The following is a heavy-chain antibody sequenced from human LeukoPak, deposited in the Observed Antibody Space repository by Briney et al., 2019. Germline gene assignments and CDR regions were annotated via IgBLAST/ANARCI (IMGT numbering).Heavy chain of an antibody. V-gene: IGHV3-23*01. J-gene: IGHJ4*02. CDR1: GFTFSSYA. CDR3: AKVTEGYYDSSGYHPDD. D-gene: IGHD3-22*01. CDR2: ISGSGGST. Sequence: GGSLRLSCAASGFTFSSYAMSWVRQAPGKGLEWVSAISGSGGSTYYADSVKGRFTISRDNSKNTLYLQMNSLRAEDTAVYYCAKVTEGYYDSSGYHPDDWGQGTLVTVSS.